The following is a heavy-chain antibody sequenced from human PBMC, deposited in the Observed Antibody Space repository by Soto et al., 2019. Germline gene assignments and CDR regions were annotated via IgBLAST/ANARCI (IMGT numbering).Heavy chain of an antibody. V-gene: IGHV3-30-3*01. D-gene: IGHD6-13*01. J-gene: IGHJ4*02. CDR2: ISYDGSNK. CDR1: GFTFSSYA. CDR3: AGAPRGPAAELDY. Sequence: QVQLVESGGGVVQPGRSLRLSCAASGFTFSSYAMHWVRQAPGKGLEWVAVISYDGSNKYYADSVKGRFTISRDNSKNTLYLQMNSLRAEDTAVYYCAGAPRGPAAELDYWGQGTLVTVSS.